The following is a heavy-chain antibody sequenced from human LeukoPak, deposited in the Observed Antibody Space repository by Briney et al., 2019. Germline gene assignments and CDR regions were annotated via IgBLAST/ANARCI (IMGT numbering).Heavy chain of an antibody. CDR3: ARTLSGSYYGGSGY. CDR1: GFTFSSYD. D-gene: IGHD1-26*01. CDR2: ISSDGSNK. Sequence: PGRSLRLSCAASGFTFSSYDMHWVRQAPGKGLEWVALISSDGSNKLYADSVKGRFTISRDNSKNTLYLQMNSLRAEDTAVYYCARTLSGSYYGGSGYWGQGTLVTVSS. J-gene: IGHJ4*02. V-gene: IGHV3-30-3*01.